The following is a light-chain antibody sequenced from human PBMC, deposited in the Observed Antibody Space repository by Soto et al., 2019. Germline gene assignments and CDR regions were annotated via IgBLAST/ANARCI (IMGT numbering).Light chain of an antibody. V-gene: IGKV3-15*01. Sequence: EIVMTQSPATLSVSPGERATLSCRASQSVSSNFFWYQQKPGQAPRLLIYGASTRATGIPARFSGSGSGTEFTLTISSLQSEDFAVYYCQQYNNWPPYTFGQGTKLEIK. CDR1: QSVSSN. CDR3: QQYNNWPPYT. CDR2: GAS. J-gene: IGKJ2*01.